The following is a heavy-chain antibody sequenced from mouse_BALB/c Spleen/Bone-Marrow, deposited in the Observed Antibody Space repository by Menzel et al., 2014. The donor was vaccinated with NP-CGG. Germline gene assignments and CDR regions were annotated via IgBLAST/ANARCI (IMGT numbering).Heavy chain of an antibody. CDR1: GYSFTNYW. J-gene: IGHJ3*01. Sequence: QLKESGAELVRPGAPVKLSCKASGYSFTNYWMNWVKQRPGQGLEWIGMIHPSDSETRLNQKFKDKATLTVDKSSSTAYMQLSSPTSEDSAVYYCARFGNYEGFAYWGQGTLVTVSA. D-gene: IGHD2-1*01. CDR3: ARFGNYEGFAY. V-gene: IGHV1-74*04. CDR2: IHPSDSET.